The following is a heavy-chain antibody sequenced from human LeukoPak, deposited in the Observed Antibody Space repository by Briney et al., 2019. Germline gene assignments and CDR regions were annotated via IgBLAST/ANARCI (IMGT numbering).Heavy chain of an antibody. CDR2: INHSGST. Sequence: GSLRLSCAASGFTFSSYAMSWVRQAPGKGLEWIGEINHSGSTNYNPSLKGRVTISVDTSKNQFSLKLSSVTAADTAVYYCARHARGYQLLYWFDPWGQGTLVTVSS. CDR1: GFTFSSYA. D-gene: IGHD2-2*01. V-gene: IGHV4-34*01. CDR3: ARHARGYQLLYWFDP. J-gene: IGHJ5*02.